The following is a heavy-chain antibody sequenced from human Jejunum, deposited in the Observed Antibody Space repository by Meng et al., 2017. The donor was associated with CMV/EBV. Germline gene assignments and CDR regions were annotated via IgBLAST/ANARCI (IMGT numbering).Heavy chain of an antibody. CDR3: ASHAGY. V-gene: IGHV3-7*01. CDR2: IDQDGSQT. J-gene: IGHJ4*02. Sequence: LKISCADSGFTFSDYFMMWVRQAPGKGLEWVANIDQDGSQTYYVDSVKGRFTISRDNAKKSLYLQMNSLRAEDTAVYYCASHAGYWGQGTLVTVSS. CDR1: GFTFSDYF.